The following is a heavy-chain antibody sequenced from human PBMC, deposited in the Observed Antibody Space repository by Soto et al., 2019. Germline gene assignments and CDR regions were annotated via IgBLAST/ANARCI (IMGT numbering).Heavy chain of an antibody. CDR1: GGSFSGYY. D-gene: IGHD6-13*01. J-gene: IGHJ6*02. CDR2: INHSGST. Sequence: LSLTCAVYGGSFSGYYWSWIRQPPGKGLEWIGEINHSGSTNYNPSLKSRVTISVDTSKNQFSLKLSSVTAADTAVYYCARGQDSSSWYTIYYYYYGMDVWGQGTTVTVSS. V-gene: IGHV4-34*01. CDR3: ARGQDSSSWYTIYYYYYGMDV.